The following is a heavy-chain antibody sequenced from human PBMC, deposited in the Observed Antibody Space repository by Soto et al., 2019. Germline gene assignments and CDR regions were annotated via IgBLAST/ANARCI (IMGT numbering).Heavy chain of an antibody. D-gene: IGHD2-8*01. CDR1: GYSFTDYH. J-gene: IGHJ6*02. V-gene: IGHV1-2*04. CDR3: ARGPSTDCSNGVCSFFYNHEMDV. CDR2: INPKSGGT. Sequence: QVQLVQSGAEVKEPGASVRVSCKASGYSFTDYHIHWVRQAPGQGLEWLGRINPKSGGTSTAQKFQGWVTMTRDRSISTVYMESTRLRSDDTAVYFCARGPSTDCSNGVCSFFYNHEMDVWGQGTTVTVSS.